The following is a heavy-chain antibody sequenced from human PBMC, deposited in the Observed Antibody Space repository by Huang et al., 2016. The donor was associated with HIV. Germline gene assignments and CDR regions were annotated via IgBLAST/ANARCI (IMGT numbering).Heavy chain of an antibody. CDR1: GYTFTNYD. Sequence: QVHLVQSGAEVKKPGASVKVSRKASGYTFTNYDINWVRQAPGRGLEGMGCGNPNTGNTGFAQSFQGRVTMTRKTSITTAYMELTSLTSEDTAVYYCARSAYGDLDYWGLGTLVIVSS. CDR3: ARSAYGDLDY. D-gene: IGHD4-17*01. V-gene: IGHV1-8*02. J-gene: IGHJ4*02. CDR2: GNPNTGNT.